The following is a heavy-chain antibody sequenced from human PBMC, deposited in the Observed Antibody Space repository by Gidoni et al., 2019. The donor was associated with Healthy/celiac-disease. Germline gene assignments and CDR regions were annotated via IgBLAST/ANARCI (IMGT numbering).Heavy chain of an antibody. J-gene: IGHJ2*01. D-gene: IGHD3-22*01. V-gene: IGHV4-39*01. CDR2: IYYSGST. Sequence: QLQLQESGPGLVKPSETLSLTCTVSGGSISSNSYYWGWIRQPPGKGLEWIGSIYYSGSTYYKPSLKSRVTISVDTSKNQFSLKLSSVTAADTAVFYCARRFAHYDSSGYYLWYFDLWGRGTLVTVSS. CDR3: ARRFAHYDSSGYYLWYFDL. CDR1: GGSISSNSYY.